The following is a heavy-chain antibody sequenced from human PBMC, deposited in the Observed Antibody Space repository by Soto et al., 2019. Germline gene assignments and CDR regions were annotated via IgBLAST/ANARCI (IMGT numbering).Heavy chain of an antibody. J-gene: IGHJ4*02. CDR2: INPKNGDT. CDR1: GYRFIDFF. CDR3: ARDDTGANFGY. V-gene: IGHV1-2*02. D-gene: IGHD2-8*02. Sequence: QVQLLQYGAEVKKPGASVKVSCKASGYRFIDFFLHWVRQAPGQGLEWMGWINPKNGDTNSAQKFQGRVTMTRDTSISVAYMDLSGLNSGDTAVYYCARDDTGANFGYWGQGALVTVS.